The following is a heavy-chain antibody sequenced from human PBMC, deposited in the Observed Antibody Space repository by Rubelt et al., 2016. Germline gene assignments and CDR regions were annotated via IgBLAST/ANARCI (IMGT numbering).Heavy chain of an antibody. CDR2: IVVGSGNT. CDR1: GFTFTSSA. Sequence: QMQLVQSGPEVKKPGTSVKVSCKASGFTFTSSAAQWVRQARGQRLEWIGRIVVGSGNTNYALKIQERVTITRDMSTSTAYMELSSLRSEDTAVYYCAADSGYGPSMDVWGQGTTVTVSS. CDR3: AADSGYGPSMDV. D-gene: IGHD5-12*01. J-gene: IGHJ6*02. V-gene: IGHV1-58*01.